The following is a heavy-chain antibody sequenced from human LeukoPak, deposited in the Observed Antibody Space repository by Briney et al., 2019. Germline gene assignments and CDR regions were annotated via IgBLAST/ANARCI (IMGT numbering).Heavy chain of an antibody. V-gene: IGHV3-7*04. J-gene: IGHJ4*02. D-gene: IGHD6-19*01. Sequence: GGSLRLSCAASGFTFSSYWMSWVRQAPGKGLEWVANIKQDGSEKYYVDSVKGRFTISRDNAKNSLYLQMNSLRAEDTAVYYCARGSRSGWYLFEGLFDYWGQGTLVTVSS. CDR3: ARGSRSGWYLFEGLFDY. CDR1: GFTFSSYW. CDR2: IKQDGSEK.